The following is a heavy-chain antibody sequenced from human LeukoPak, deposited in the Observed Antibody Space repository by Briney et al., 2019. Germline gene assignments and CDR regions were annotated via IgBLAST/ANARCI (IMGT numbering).Heavy chain of an antibody. V-gene: IGHV4-4*02. CDR3: TERGDGGNSGDFDY. Sequence: SETLSLTCDVSGDFIRSSEWWSWVRQPPGKGLEWIGSIYYGGYTYYNPSLKSRVTISVDTSKNQFSLKLTSVTAADTAVYYCTERGDGGNSGDFDYWGQGTLVSVSS. J-gene: IGHJ4*02. CDR2: IYYGGYT. D-gene: IGHD4-23*01. CDR1: GDFIRSSEW.